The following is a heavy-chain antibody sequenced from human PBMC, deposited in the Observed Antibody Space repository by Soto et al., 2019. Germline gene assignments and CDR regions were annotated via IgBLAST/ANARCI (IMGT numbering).Heavy chain of an antibody. CDR2: IYSSGST. CDR1: GGSMNNYI. J-gene: IGHJ5*02. CDR3: ARRAVAVSTIREDNWLDP. D-gene: IGHD2-21*02. Sequence: SETLSLTCTVSGGSMNNYIWNWIRQPPGKGLERIGHIYSSGSTKYNPSLESRVTISVDTSKNQFSLNLISMASADTAIYFRARRAVAVSTIREDNWLDPWGQGTLVTVSS. V-gene: IGHV4-59*01.